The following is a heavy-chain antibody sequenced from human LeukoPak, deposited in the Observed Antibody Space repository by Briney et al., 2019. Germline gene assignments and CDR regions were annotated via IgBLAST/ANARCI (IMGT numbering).Heavy chain of an antibody. CDR2: ISGDGGST. J-gene: IGHJ4*02. D-gene: IGHD2-8*01. CDR3: AKDGLHCTNGVCYSAIIDY. V-gene: IGHV3-43*02. CDR1: GFTFGDYA. Sequence: GGSLRLSCATSGFTFGDYAMHWVRQAPGKGLEWLCLISGDGGSTYYADSVKGRFTISRDNSRNSLYLQMNNLGTEDTALYYCAKDGLHCTNGVCYSAIIDYWGQGTLVTVSS.